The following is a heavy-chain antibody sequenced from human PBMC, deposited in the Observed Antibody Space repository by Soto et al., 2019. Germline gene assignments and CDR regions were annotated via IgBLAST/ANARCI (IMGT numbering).Heavy chain of an antibody. CDR2: ISGSGAST. CDR3: AKERSSGWSLDY. CDR1: GFTFSTYA. V-gene: IGHV3-23*01. Sequence: EVQLLESGGGLVQPGGSLRLSCAASGFTFSTYAMNWVRQAPGKGLEWVSGISGSGASTYYADSVKGRFTVSRDNSKNTLYLQMNSLRAEDTAVFYCAKERSSGWSLDYWGQGTLVTVSS. J-gene: IGHJ4*02. D-gene: IGHD6-19*01.